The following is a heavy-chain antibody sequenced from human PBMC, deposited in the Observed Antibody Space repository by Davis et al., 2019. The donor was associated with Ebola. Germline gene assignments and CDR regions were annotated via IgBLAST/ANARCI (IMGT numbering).Heavy chain of an antibody. V-gene: IGHV3-73*01. CDR2: IRSKANSYAT. CDR1: GFTFSGSA. CDR3: ARRGNMGRGVNYNYYGMDV. D-gene: IGHD3-10*01. Sequence: GESLKISCAASGFTFSGSAMHWVRQASGKGLEWVGRIRSKANSYATAYAASVKGRITITRDDSTNTAYLQMNSLKTEDTAVYYCARRGNMGRGVNYNYYGMDVWGQGTTVTVSS. J-gene: IGHJ6*02.